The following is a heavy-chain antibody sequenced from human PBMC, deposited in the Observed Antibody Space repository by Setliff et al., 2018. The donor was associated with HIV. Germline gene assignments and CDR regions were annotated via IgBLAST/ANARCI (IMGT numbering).Heavy chain of an antibody. CDR3: ARGSYRGSGFFVRYFDF. Sequence: SETLSLTCTVSGGSISSSSYYWTWIRQAPGKDLEWIGEINHNGGTNYNPSLKSRVTISVDRSKNQFFLRLTSVTAADTAVYYCARGSYRGSGFFVRYFDFWGQGSLVTSPQ. CDR2: INHNGGT. D-gene: IGHD3-3*01. V-gene: IGHV4-39*07. CDR1: GGSISSSSYY. J-gene: IGHJ4*02.